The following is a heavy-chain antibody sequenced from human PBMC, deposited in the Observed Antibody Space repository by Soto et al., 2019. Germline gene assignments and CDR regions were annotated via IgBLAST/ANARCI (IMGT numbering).Heavy chain of an antibody. V-gene: IGHV1-69*13. CDR2: IIPIFGTA. D-gene: IGHD3-22*01. Sequence: GASVKVSCRASGGTFSSYAISWVRQAPGQGLEWMGGIIPIFGTANYAQKFQGRVTITADESTSTAYMELSSLRSEDTAVYYCASQDYYDSSGYLTIFDYWGQGTLVTVSS. CDR1: GGTFSSYA. J-gene: IGHJ4*02. CDR3: ASQDYYDSSGYLTIFDY.